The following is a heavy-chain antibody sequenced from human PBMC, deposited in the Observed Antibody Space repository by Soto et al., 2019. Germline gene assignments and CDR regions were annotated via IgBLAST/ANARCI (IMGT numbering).Heavy chain of an antibody. CDR2: IFHDGTA. J-gene: IGHJ4*02. D-gene: IGHD3-10*01. V-gene: IGHV4-4*02. CDR1: RVSISSGNS. CDR3: ARLVYDTRLNYMYFDF. Sequence: SETLSLTCAVCRVSISSGNSWTWVRQSPQRGLEYIGEIFHDGTANYYPSFERRVAISVDASKNQFSLKLTSVTAADTAIYFCARLVYDTRLNYMYFDFWGQGTLVTVSS.